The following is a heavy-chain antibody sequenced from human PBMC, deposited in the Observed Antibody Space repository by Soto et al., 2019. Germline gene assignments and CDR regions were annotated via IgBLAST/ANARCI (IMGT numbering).Heavy chain of an antibody. D-gene: IGHD2-2*01. CDR1: GFTFSSYA. CDR3: ARAICGVGSSTSCPYYYYYGMDV. V-gene: IGHV3-30-3*01. CDR2: ISYDGSNK. J-gene: IGHJ6*02. Sequence: GGSLRLSCAASGFTFSSYAMHWVRQAPGKGLEWVAVISYDGSNKYYADSVKGRFTISRDNSKNTLYLQMNSLRAEDTAVYYCARAICGVGSSTSCPYYYYYGMDVWGQGTTVTVSS.